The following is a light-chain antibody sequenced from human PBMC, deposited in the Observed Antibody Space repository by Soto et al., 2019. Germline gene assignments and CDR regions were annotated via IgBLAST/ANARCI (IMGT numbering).Light chain of an antibody. Sequence: QSVLTQPPSASGSPGQSVTISCTGTSSDVGGYNYVSWYQQHPGKAPKLMIYEVSKRPSGVPDRFSGSKSGNTASLTVSGLQAEDEADYYCSSYAGINSYVVFGGGTKLTVL. V-gene: IGLV2-8*01. CDR3: SSYAGINSYVV. CDR1: SSDVGGYNY. J-gene: IGLJ2*01. CDR2: EVS.